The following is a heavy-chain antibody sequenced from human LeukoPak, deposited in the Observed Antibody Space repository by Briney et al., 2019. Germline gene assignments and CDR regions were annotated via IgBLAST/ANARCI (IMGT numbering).Heavy chain of an antibody. CDR1: GGSISSSNW. CDR3: ARRVAFDI. Sequence: SGTLSLTCAVSGGSISSSNWWSWVRQPPGKGLEWIGEINHSGSTKYNPSLESRVSISLDTSKNHFSLRLSSVTAADTAVCYCARRVAFDIWGQGTMVTVSS. CDR2: INHSGST. J-gene: IGHJ3*02. V-gene: IGHV4-4*02.